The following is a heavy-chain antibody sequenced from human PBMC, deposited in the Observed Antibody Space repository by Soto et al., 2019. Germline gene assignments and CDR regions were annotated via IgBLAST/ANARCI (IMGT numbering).Heavy chain of an antibody. CDR2: IYPGDSDT. CDR3: ARSVNSYGNGWFDP. J-gene: IGHJ5*02. V-gene: IGHV5-51*01. D-gene: IGHD5-18*01. CDR1: GYSFTIYW. Sequence: PGESLKISCRGSGYSFTIYWIGWVRQMPGKGLEWMGIIYPGDSDTRYSPSFQGQVIISADKSISTAYLQWSSLKASDTAVYYCARSVNSYGNGWFDPWGQGTLVTVSS.